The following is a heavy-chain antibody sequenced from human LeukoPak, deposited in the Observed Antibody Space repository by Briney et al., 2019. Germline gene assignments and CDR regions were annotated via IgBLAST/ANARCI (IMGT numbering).Heavy chain of an antibody. CDR2: IYSGGST. CDR1: GFTVSSNY. V-gene: IGHV3-66*01. J-gene: IGHJ4*02. Sequence: GGSLRLSCAASGFTVSSNYMSWVRHAPGKGLEWVSVIYSGGSTYYADSVKGRFTISRDNSKNTLYLQMNSLRAEDTAVYYCASPYSSGWYGLDYWGQGTLVTVSS. D-gene: IGHD6-19*01. CDR3: ASPYSSGWYGLDY.